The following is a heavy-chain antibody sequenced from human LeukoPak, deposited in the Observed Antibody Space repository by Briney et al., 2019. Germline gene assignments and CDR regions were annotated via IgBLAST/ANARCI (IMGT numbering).Heavy chain of an antibody. CDR2: IIPIFGTA. CDR3: ARGNWNADYYYMDV. J-gene: IGHJ6*03. D-gene: IGHD1-1*01. Sequence: AASVKVSCKASGGTFSSYAISWVRQAPGQGLEWMGGIIPIFGTANYAQKFQGGVTITTDESTSTAYMELSSLRSEDTAVYYCARGNWNADYYYMDVWGKGTTVTVSS. V-gene: IGHV1-69*05. CDR1: GGTFSSYA.